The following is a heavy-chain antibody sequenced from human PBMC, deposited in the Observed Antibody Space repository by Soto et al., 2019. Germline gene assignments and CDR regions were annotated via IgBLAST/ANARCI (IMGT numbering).Heavy chain of an antibody. CDR1: GFTFSSYA. J-gene: IGHJ3*02. Sequence: SLRLSCAASGFTFSSYAMHWVRQAPGKGLEWVAVISYDGSNKYYADSVKGRFTISRDNSKNTLYLQMNSLRAEDTAVYYCARVGVVVPSDAFDIWGQGTMVTVSS. CDR3: ARVGVVVPSDAFDI. D-gene: IGHD2-15*01. CDR2: ISYDGSNK. V-gene: IGHV3-30-3*01.